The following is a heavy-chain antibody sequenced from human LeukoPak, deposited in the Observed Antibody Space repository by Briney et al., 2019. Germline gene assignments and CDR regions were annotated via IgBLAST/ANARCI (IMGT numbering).Heavy chain of an antibody. Sequence: GGSLRLSCVASGFTLRRYAMSWVRQAPGKGLEWVSSNSGSGDTTYYADSVKGRFTISRDNSKNTLYLQMNSLRAEDTAIYSCANGPGSGNYFELFYFDYWGQGALVTVSS. CDR2: NSGSGDTT. CDR3: ANGPGSGNYFELFYFDY. D-gene: IGHD3-10*01. J-gene: IGHJ4*02. CDR1: GFTLRRYA. V-gene: IGHV3-23*01.